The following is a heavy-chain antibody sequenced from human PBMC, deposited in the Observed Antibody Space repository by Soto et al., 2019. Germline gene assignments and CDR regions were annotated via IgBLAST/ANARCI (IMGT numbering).Heavy chain of an antibody. CDR2: IGANGGGT. V-gene: IGHV3-23*01. Sequence: EVQLLEPGGGLVQPGGSLRLSCAASGFTFSSFFMSWVRQAPGKGLDWDSGIGANGGGTYYADSVKGRFIISRDNSKNTLYLQMNSLRAEDTAVYYCARDPNGDYLGAFDFWGQKTKVTVSS. CDR3: ARDPNGDYLGAFDF. D-gene: IGHD4-17*01. J-gene: IGHJ3*01. CDR1: GFTFSSFF.